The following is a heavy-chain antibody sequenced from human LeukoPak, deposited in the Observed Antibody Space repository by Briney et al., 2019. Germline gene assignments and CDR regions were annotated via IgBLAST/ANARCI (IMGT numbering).Heavy chain of an antibody. CDR3: ARGIQLDRSNWYFDL. CDR1: GGSVSSGTYY. D-gene: IGHD5-18*01. V-gene: IGHV4-39*01. J-gene: IGHJ2*01. Sequence: SETLSLTCNVSGGSVSSGTYYWGWVRQPPGKTLQWIGSIFHSGSTNVNPSLKSRVTLSVDTSKNQLSLSLSSVTAADTAVYYCARGIQLDRSNWYFDLWGRGTLVTVSS. CDR2: IFHSGST.